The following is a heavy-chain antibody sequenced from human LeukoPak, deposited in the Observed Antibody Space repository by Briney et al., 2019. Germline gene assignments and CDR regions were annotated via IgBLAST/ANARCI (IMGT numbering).Heavy chain of an antibody. CDR2: ISAYNGNT. Sequence: ASVKVSCKASGYTFTSYGISWVRQAPGQGLEWMGWISAYNGNTNYAQKLQGRVTMTTDTSTSTAYMELRSLRAEDTAVYYCARGSGSSSWYSGYYYYYYMGVWGKGTTVTISS. J-gene: IGHJ6*03. D-gene: IGHD6-13*01. V-gene: IGHV1-18*01. CDR1: GYTFTSYG. CDR3: ARGSGSSSWYSGYYYYYYMGV.